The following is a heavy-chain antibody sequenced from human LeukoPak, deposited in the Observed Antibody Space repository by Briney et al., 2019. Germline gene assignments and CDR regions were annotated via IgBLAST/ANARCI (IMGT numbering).Heavy chain of an antibody. CDR1: GFTFSSYA. D-gene: IGHD6-19*01. J-gene: IGHJ4*02. V-gene: IGHV3-23*01. CDR2: ISGSGSFT. Sequence: GGSLRLSCAASGFTFSSYAMNWVRQAPGKGLELVSTISGSGSFTYYADSVKGRFTISRDNSKNTLYLQMNSLRAEDTAVYYCAKEVAGEFDYWGQGTLVTVSS. CDR3: AKEVAGEFDY.